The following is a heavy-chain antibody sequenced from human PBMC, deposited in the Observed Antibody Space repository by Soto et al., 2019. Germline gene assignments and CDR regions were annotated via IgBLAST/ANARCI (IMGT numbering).Heavy chain of an antibody. CDR2: IYYSGST. V-gene: IGHV4-59*01. CDR1: GGSISSYY. D-gene: IGHD2-15*01. Sequence: SETLSLTCTVSGGSISSYYWSWIRQPPGKGLEWIGYIYYSGSTNYNPSLKSRVTISVDTSKNQFSLKLSSVTAADTAVYYCARANAGRKRQGGAFDIWGQGTMVTVSS. J-gene: IGHJ3*02. CDR3: ARANAGRKRQGGAFDI.